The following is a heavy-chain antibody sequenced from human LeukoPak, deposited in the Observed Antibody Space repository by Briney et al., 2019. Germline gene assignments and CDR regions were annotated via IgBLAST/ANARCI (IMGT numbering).Heavy chain of an antibody. CDR1: GYTFTSYG. D-gene: IGHD3-10*01. Sequence: ASVKVSCKASGYTFTSYGISWVRQAPGQGLEWMGWINPNSGGTNYAQRFQGRVTMTRDTSISTAYMELSRLRSDDTAVYYCARAAMVRGVTPCYFDYWGQGTLVTVSS. V-gene: IGHV1-2*02. J-gene: IGHJ4*02. CDR3: ARAAMVRGVTPCYFDY. CDR2: INPNSGGT.